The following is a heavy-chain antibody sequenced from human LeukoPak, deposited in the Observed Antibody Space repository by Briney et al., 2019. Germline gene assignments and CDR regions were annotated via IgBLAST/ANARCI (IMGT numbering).Heavy chain of an antibody. J-gene: IGHJ4*02. CDR1: GFTFSSYH. D-gene: IGHD4-17*01. Sequence: GGSLRLSCEVSGFTFSSYHMNWVRQAPGKGLEWVSSIGSSGSYIYYADSVKGRFTISRDNAKNSLYLQMNSLRAEDTAIYYCARMYGDYVDYWGQGTLVTVSS. V-gene: IGHV3-21*01. CDR3: ARMYGDYVDY. CDR2: IGSSGSYI.